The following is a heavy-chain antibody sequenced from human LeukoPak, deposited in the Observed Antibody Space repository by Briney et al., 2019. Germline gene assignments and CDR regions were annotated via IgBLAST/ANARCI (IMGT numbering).Heavy chain of an antibody. CDR3: AKVVAARRYYYYMDV. CDR1: GFTFDDYA. V-gene: IGHV3-9*01. Sequence: GGSLRLSCAASGFTFDDYAMHWVRQAPGKGLEWVSAISWNSGTIGYADSVKGRFTISRDNAKNSLYLQMNSLRAEDTALYYCAKVVAARRYYYYMDVWGKGTTVTVSS. J-gene: IGHJ6*03. CDR2: ISWNSGTI. D-gene: IGHD6-6*01.